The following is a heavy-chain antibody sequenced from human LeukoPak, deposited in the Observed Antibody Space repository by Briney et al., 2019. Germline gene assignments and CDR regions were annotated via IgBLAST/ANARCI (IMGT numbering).Heavy chain of an antibody. CDR1: GFTFSSYG. CDR2: IRYDGRNK. J-gene: IGHJ4*02. D-gene: IGHD1-14*01. Sequence: GGSLRLSCAASGFTFSSYGMHWVRQAPGKGLDWVAFIRYDGRNKYYADSVKGRFTISRDNSKNTLYLQMNSLRAEDTAVYYCAKDLPPWGSGTSRLDYWGQGTLVTVSS. CDR3: AKDLPPWGSGTSRLDY. V-gene: IGHV3-30*02.